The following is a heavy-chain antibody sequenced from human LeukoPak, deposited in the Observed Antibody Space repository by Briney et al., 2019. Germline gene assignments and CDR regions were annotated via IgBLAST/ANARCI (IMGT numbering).Heavy chain of an antibody. CDR3: ARDPLSPIVVVVAATPVYYYYGMDV. CDR2: INPSGGST. CDR1: GYTFTSYY. D-gene: IGHD2-15*01. V-gene: IGHV1-46*01. Sequence: VASVKVSCKASGYTFTSYYMHWVRQAPGQGLEWMGIINPSGGSTSYAQKFQGRVTMTRDTSTSTVYMELSSLRSEDTAVYYCARDPLSPIVVVVAATPVYYYYGMDVWGQGTTVTVSS. J-gene: IGHJ6*02.